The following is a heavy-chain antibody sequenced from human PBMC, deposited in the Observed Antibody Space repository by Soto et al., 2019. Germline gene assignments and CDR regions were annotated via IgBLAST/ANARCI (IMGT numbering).Heavy chain of an antibody. CDR3: ARDLWGYCGTDCYPLDV. V-gene: IGHV4-59*01. Sequence: PSETLSLTCTVSGGSIRSYYWSWIRQAPGKGLEWIGYLYNSGSTVYNPSLKSRVTISVDTSKNQFSLKLNPVTAADTAVYYCARDLWGYCGTDCYPLDVWGQGTTVTVSS. D-gene: IGHD2-21*02. J-gene: IGHJ6*02. CDR2: LYNSGST. CDR1: GGSIRSYY.